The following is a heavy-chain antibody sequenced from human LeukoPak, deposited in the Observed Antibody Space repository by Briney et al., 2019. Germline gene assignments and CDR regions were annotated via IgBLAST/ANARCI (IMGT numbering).Heavy chain of an antibody. Sequence: PGGSLRLSCAASAFIFSNYAMHWVRQAPGKGLDWVAMISKDGTAKTYADSVKGRFTISREDSSHTLFLQMNSLRAEDTAVYYCVRDHLPSDYTGGWGPGAYGMDVWGQGTPVTVSS. J-gene: IGHJ6*02. CDR2: ISKDGTAK. D-gene: IGHD2-8*02. V-gene: IGHV3-30*04. CDR3: VRDHLPSDYTGGWGPGAYGMDV. CDR1: AFIFSNYA.